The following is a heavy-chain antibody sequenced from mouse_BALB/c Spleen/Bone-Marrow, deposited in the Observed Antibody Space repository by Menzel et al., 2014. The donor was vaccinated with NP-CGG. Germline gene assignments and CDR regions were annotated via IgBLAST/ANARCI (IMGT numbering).Heavy chain of an antibody. CDR2: INPSNGVT. CDR3: TRSGFYGYGTYFDV. V-gene: IGHV1S81*02. Sequence: VQLQQSGAELVKPGASVKLSCKVSGYTFTNYYVYWVKQRPGQGLEWIGEINPSNGVTNFNEKFMIKATLTVDSSSSTAYMHLGSLTSEDSAVYYCTRSGFYGYGTYFDVWGAGTTVTVSS. J-gene: IGHJ1*01. D-gene: IGHD1-2*01. CDR1: GYTFTNYY.